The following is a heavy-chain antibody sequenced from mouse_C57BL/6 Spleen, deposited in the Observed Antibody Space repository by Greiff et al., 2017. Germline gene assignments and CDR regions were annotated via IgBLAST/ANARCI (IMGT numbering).Heavy chain of an antibody. CDR1: GYTFTDYY. Sequence: EVQLQQSGPVLVKPGASVKMSCKASGYTFTDYYMYWVQQSHGKSLEWIGVINPYYGCTSYNHKFKGKATLTVDNSSSTAYMELNGLTSEDSAVYDCARGGDCVQSAMDYWGQGTSVTVSS. V-gene: IGHV1-19*01. CDR2: INPYYGCT. CDR3: ARGGDCVQSAMDY. J-gene: IGHJ4*01. D-gene: IGHD2-13*01.